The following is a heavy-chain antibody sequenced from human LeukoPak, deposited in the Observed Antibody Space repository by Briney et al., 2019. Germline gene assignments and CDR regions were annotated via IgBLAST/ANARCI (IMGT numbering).Heavy chain of an antibody. V-gene: IGHV1-18*01. CDR2: ISTYNGNT. CDR3: ARDLTIVAAGTFGY. J-gene: IGHJ4*02. Sequence: ASVKVSCKASGYSFTCYRVSWVRQAPGQGLEWMGWISTYNGNTNYAQKFQGRVTMTTDTSTSTAYMELRSLRSDDTAIYYCARDLTIVAAGTFGYWGQGTLVTVSS. D-gene: IGHD6-13*01. CDR1: GYSFTCYR.